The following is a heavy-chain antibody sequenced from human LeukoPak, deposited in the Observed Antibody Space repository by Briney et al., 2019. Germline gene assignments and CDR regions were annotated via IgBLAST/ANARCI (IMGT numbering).Heavy chain of an antibody. D-gene: IGHD2-2*02. CDR2: INPNSGGT. V-gene: IGHV1-2*02. Sequence: ASVKVSCKASGYTFTGYYMHWVRQAPGQGLEWMGWINPNSGGTNYAQKFQGRVTMTRDTSISTAYMELSRLRSDDTAVYYCARDCSSTSCYSLDYWGQGTLVTVYS. CDR1: GYTFTGYY. J-gene: IGHJ4*02. CDR3: ARDCSSTSCYSLDY.